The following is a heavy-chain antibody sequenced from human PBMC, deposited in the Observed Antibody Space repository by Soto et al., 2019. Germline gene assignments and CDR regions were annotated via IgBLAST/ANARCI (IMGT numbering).Heavy chain of an antibody. CDR1: GLTFSSYL. V-gene: IGHV3-74*01. CDR2: MYTDASSA. CDR3: VRGNSGYGNFDY. Sequence: GGSLRLSCAASGLTFSSYLMHWVRQAPGKGLVWVSRMYTDASSATYADSVKGRFTISRDNAKNTLFLQIDSLRTEDTAVYYCVRGNSGYGNFDYWGEGTLVTVSS. D-gene: IGHD5-12*01. J-gene: IGHJ4*02.